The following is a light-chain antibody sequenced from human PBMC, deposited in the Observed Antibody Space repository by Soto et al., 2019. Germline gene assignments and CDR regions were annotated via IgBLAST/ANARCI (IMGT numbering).Light chain of an antibody. J-gene: IGKJ1*01. V-gene: IGKV3-20*01. CDR1: QSVSSNF. Sequence: EIVLTQSPGTLSLSPGERATLPCRASQSVSSNFLAWYQQKPGQAPRLLIYGASSRATGIPDRFSGSGSGTGFTLTISRLEPEDFAVYYCQQYGSSPRTFGQGTKVEIK. CDR3: QQYGSSPRT. CDR2: GAS.